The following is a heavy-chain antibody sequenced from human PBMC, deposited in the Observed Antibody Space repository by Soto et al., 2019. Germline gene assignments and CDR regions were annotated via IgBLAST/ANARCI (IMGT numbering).Heavy chain of an antibody. CDR2: IWYDGSNK. J-gene: IGHJ4*02. CDR1: GFTFSSYG. D-gene: IGHD2-21*01. Sequence: AGGSLRLSCAASGFTFSSYGMHWVRQAPGKGLEWVAVIWYDGSNKYYADSVKGRSTISRDNSKNTLYLQMNSLRAEDTAVYYCARDRKFGDSEFDYWGQGTLVTVST. CDR3: ARDRKFGDSEFDY. V-gene: IGHV3-33*01.